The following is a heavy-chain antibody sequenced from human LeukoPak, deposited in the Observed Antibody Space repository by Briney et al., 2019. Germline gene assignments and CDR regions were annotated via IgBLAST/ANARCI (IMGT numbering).Heavy chain of an antibody. D-gene: IGHD5-18*01. V-gene: IGHV3-23*01. CDR2: ISGSGGST. J-gene: IGHJ4*02. CDR3: AKDDRIQTRRYSYNY. CDR1: GFTFSSYA. Sequence: SGGSLRLSCAASGFTFSSYAMSWVRQAPGKGLEWDSVISGSGGSTSYSDSVKGRFTISRDNSMNTLYLQMNSLRAEDTAVYYCAKDDRIQTRRYSYNYWGQGTLVTVSS.